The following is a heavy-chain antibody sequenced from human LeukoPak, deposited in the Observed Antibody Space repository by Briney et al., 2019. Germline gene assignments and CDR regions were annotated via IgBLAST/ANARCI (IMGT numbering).Heavy chain of an antibody. CDR2: ISYDGSNK. J-gene: IGHJ4*02. CDR3: ARDEYCGGDCYSSY. V-gene: IGHV3-30-3*01. CDR1: GFTFSSYA. Sequence: GGSLRLSCAASGFTFSSYAMHWVRQAPGKGLEWVAVISYDGSNKYYADSVKGRFTISRDNSKNTLYLQMNSLRAEDTAVYYCARDEYCGGDCYSSYWGQGARVIVSS. D-gene: IGHD2-21*01.